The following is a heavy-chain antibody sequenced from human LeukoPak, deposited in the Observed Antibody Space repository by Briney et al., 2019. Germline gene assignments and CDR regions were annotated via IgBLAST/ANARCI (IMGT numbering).Heavy chain of an antibody. CDR1: GFTFSSYA. J-gene: IGHJ1*01. V-gene: IGHV3-23*01. Sequence: PGGSLRLSCAASGFTFSSYAMSWVRQAPGKGLEWVSAISGSGGSTYYADSVKGRFTISRDNSKNTLYLQMNSLRAEDTAVYYCARDLAVAGGSRYPEYFQHWGQGTLVTVSS. CDR3: ARDLAVAGGSRYPEYFQH. D-gene: IGHD6-19*01. CDR2: ISGSGGST.